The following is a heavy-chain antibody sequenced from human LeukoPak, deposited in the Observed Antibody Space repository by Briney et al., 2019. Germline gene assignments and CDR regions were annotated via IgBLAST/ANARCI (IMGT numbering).Heavy chain of an antibody. CDR3: ANGAFRLYYIDV. CDR2: INTDGSST. J-gene: IGHJ6*03. V-gene: IGHV3-74*01. CDR1: GFTFSNYW. Sequence: GGSLRLSCAASGFTFSNYWMHWVRQAPGKGLVWVSRINTDGSSTNYADSVKGRFTISRDNAKNTVYLQMNSLRAEDTAVYYCANGAFRLYYIDVWDKGTTVTVSS. D-gene: IGHD3-16*01.